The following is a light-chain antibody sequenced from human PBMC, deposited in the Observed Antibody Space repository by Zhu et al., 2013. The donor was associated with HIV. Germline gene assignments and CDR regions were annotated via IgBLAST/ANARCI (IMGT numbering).Light chain of an antibody. J-gene: IGKJ4*01. CDR2: GAS. Sequence: EIVLTQSPGTLSLSPGERATLSCRASQSVNSNYLAWYQQKPGQAPRLLIYGASSRATGIPDRFSGSGSGTDFTLTISKLEPEDFAVYYCQQYGSPSLTFGGGTKVEIK. CDR1: QSVNSNY. V-gene: IGKV3-20*01. CDR3: QQYGSPSLT.